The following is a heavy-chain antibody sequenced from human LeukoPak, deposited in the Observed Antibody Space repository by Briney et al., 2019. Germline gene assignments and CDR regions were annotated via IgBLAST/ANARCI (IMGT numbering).Heavy chain of an antibody. Sequence: PSQTLSLTCTVSGGSISSGDYYWSWIRQPPGKGLEWIGYIYYSGSTYYNPSLKSRVTISVDTSKNQFSLKLSSVTAADTAVYYCARGRVVRGITSIRYYGMDVWGKGTTVTVSS. CDR3: ARGRVVRGITSIRYYGMDV. CDR1: GGSISSGDYY. CDR2: IYYSGST. D-gene: IGHD3-10*01. V-gene: IGHV4-30-4*01. J-gene: IGHJ6*04.